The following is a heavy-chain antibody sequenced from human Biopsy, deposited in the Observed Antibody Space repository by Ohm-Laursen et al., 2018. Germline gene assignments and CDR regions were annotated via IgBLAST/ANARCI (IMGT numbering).Heavy chain of an antibody. CDR1: GFNFADFA. V-gene: IGHV3-9*01. J-gene: IGHJ3*02. CDR2: ISWNSGRI. Sequence: SLRLSCAASGFNFADFAMHWVRKTPGKGLEWVSGISWNSGRIAYADSVKGRFTISRDNAKNSLYLQMNSLRAEDTALYYCAKGQAPDGYNYAFDIWGQGTMLTVSS. D-gene: IGHD5-24*01. CDR3: AKGQAPDGYNYAFDI.